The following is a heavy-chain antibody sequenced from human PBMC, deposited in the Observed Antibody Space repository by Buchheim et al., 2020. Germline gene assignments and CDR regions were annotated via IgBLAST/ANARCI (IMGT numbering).Heavy chain of an antibody. CDR3: AKDPIAAAGKSEDYYYYMDV. CDR1: GFTFSSYA. Sequence: EVQLLESGGGLVQPGGSLRLSCAASGFTFSSYAMSWVRQAPGKGLEWVSAISGSGGSIYYADSVKGRFTISRDNSKNTLYLQMNSLRAEDTAVYYCAKDPIAAAGKSEDYYYYMDVWGKGTT. V-gene: IGHV3-23*01. J-gene: IGHJ6*03. D-gene: IGHD6-13*01. CDR2: ISGSGGSI.